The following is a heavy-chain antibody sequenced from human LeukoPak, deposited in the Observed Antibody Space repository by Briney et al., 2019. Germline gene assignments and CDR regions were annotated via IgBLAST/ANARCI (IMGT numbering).Heavy chain of an antibody. CDR1: GFSFSTYA. J-gene: IGHJ4*02. CDR2: VNGNGGST. Sequence: GGSLRLSCAASGFSFSTYAMSWVRQAPGKGLEWVSGVNGNGGSTSYADSVKGRFTIFRDNSKNTVYPQMNSLRVEDTAVYYCAKSLYGGCDYWGQGTVVTVSS. D-gene: IGHD3-16*02. CDR3: AKSLYGGCDY. V-gene: IGHV3-23*01.